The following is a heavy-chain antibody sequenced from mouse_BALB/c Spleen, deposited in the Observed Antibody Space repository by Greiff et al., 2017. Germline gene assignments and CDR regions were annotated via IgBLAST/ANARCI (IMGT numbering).Heavy chain of an antibody. J-gene: IGHJ2*01. Sequence: VQLQQSGPELVKPGASVKISCKASGSTFTDYTMHWVKQSHGKSLEWIGYIYPYNGGTGYNQKFKSKATLTVDNSSSTAYMELRSLTSEDSAVYYCARGVMTTVAFDYWGQGTTLTVSA. CDR1: GSTFTDYT. D-gene: IGHD1-1*01. V-gene: IGHV1S29*02. CDR3: ARGVMTTVAFDY. CDR2: IYPYNGGT.